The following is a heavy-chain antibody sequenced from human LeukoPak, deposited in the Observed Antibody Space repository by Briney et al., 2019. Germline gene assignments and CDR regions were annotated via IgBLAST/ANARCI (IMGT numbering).Heavy chain of an antibody. D-gene: IGHD3-16*01. Sequence: GGSLRLSCAASGFTFSSYWMCWVRQAPGKGLEWVANIKSDGSEKNYVDSVKGRFTISRDNAKNSLYLQMNSLRAEDTAVFYCAGFRWGYGLDVWGQGTTVTVSS. V-gene: IGHV3-7*01. CDR3: AGFRWGYGLDV. CDR2: IKSDGSEK. J-gene: IGHJ6*02. CDR1: GFTFSSYW.